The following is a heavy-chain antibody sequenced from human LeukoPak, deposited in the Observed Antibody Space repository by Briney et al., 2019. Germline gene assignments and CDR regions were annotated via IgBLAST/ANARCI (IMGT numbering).Heavy chain of an antibody. V-gene: IGHV4-59*08. Sequence: SETLSLTCTVSGGSISSYYWSWIRQSPGKGLEWIGYIYYSGSTNYNPSLKSRVTISVDTSKNQFSLKLSSVTAADTAVYYCARKPPSGPGYYYSYGMDVWGQGTTVTVSS. CDR3: ARKPPSGPGYYYSYGMDV. CDR2: IYYSGST. CDR1: GGSISSYY. J-gene: IGHJ6*02.